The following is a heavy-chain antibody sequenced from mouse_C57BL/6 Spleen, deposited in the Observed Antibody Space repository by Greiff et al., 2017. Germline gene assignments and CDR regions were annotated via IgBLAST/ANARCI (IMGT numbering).Heavy chain of an antibody. J-gene: IGHJ1*03. CDR3: ARSLYYGNYHWYFDV. CDR2: IDPSDSYT. D-gene: IGHD2-1*01. Sequence: VQLQQPGAELVMPGASVKLSCKASGYTFTSFWMHWVKQRPGQGLEWIGEIDPSDSYTNYNQKFKGKSTLTVDKSSSTAYMQLSSLTSEDSAVYYCARSLYYGNYHWYFDVWGTGTTVTVSS. CDR1: GYTFTSFW. V-gene: IGHV1-69*01.